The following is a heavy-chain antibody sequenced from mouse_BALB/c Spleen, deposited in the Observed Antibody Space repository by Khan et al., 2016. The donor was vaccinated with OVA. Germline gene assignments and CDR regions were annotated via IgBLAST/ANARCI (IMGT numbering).Heavy chain of an antibody. CDR2: IWAGGST. V-gene: IGHV2-9*02. Sequence: QVQLKESGPGLVAPSQSLSITCTVSGFSLTSYGVHWVRQPPGKGLEWLGVIWAGGSTNYNSPLMSRLSISKDNSKSQVFLKMTSLQTDDTAMYYCGRLEDIWGQGTTLTVSS. CDR1: GFSLTSYG. D-gene: IGHD1-3*01. CDR3: GRLEDI. J-gene: IGHJ2*01.